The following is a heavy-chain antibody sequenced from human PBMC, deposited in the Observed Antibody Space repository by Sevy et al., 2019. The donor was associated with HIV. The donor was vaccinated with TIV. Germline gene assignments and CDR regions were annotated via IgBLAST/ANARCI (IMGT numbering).Heavy chain of an antibody. D-gene: IGHD6-19*01. V-gene: IGHV3-73*01. CDR2: IRSKANSYAT. CDR1: GFTFSGSA. J-gene: IGHJ3*02. Sequence: GGSLRLSCAASGFTFSGSAMHWVRQAPGKGLEWVGRIRSKANSYATAYAASVKGRFTISRDDSKNTAYLQMNSLKTEDTAVYYCNNWDSGWYDAFDIWGQGTMVTVSS. CDR3: NNWDSGWYDAFDI.